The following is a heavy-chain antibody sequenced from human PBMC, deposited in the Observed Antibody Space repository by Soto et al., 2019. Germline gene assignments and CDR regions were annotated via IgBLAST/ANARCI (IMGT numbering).Heavy chain of an antibody. Sequence: QVHLVQSGAEVKMPGASVKVSCKTSGYTFTDYSMNWVRQAPGQRLEWMGWINTHNGHTQYSPRFADRVTTTPDPYPSTHYIELKGLRSDDTAVYYCARTDTWAYWGQGTLVTVSS. CDR1: GYTFTDYS. V-gene: IGHV1-18*04. CDR3: ARTDTWAY. D-gene: IGHD5-18*01. CDR2: INTHNGHT. J-gene: IGHJ4*02.